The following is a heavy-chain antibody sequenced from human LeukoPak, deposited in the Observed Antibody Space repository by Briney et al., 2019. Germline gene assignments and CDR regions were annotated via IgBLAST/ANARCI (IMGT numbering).Heavy chain of an antibody. CDR1: GFTFSSYG. CDR2: ISPSSSTI. Sequence: GGSLRLSCAASGFTFSSYGMNWVRQAPGKGLEWVSYISPSSSTIYYADSVKGRFTISRDNAKNSLYLQMNSLRAEDTAVYYCARGSRTFDYWGQGTLVTVSS. V-gene: IGHV3-48*04. D-gene: IGHD2-2*01. CDR3: ARGSRTFDY. J-gene: IGHJ4*02.